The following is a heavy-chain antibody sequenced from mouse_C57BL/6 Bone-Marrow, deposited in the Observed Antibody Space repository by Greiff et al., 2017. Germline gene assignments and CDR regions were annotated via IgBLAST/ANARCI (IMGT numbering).Heavy chain of an antibody. D-gene: IGHD1-1*01. J-gene: IGHJ2*01. CDR2: IYPRSGNT. CDR3: ANPITTVGYYFDY. CDR1: GYTFTSYG. V-gene: IGHV1-81*01. Sequence: VQRVESGAELARPGASVKLSCKASGYTFTSYGISWVKQRPGQGLEWIGEIYPRSGNTYYNEKFKGKATLTADKSSSTAYMELRSLTSEDSAVYFCANPITTVGYYFDYWGQGTTLTVSS.